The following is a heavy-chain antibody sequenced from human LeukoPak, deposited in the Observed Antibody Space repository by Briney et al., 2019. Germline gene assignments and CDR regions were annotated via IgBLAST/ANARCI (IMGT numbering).Heavy chain of an antibody. Sequence: GESLKISCKWSGYSFTSYWIGWVRQMPGKGLEWMGIIYPGDSDTRYSPSFQGQVTISADKSISTAYLQWSSLKASDTAMYYCARALYDFWSGYYRGYAFDIWGQGTMVTVSS. D-gene: IGHD3-3*01. CDR2: IYPGDSDT. J-gene: IGHJ3*02. CDR3: ARALYDFWSGYYRGYAFDI. CDR1: GYSFTSYW. V-gene: IGHV5-51*01.